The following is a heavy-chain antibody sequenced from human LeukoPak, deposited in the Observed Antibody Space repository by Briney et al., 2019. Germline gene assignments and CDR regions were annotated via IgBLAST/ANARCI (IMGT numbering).Heavy chain of an antibody. Sequence: PGGSLRLSCAASGFTFSRYAMSWVRQAPGKGLEWVSAISGSGGSTYYADSVKGRFTISRDNSKNTLYLQMNNLRAEDTAVYYCAKDATGYCSGGSCWPYYFDYWGQGTLVTVSS. V-gene: IGHV3-23*01. J-gene: IGHJ4*02. CDR1: GFTFSRYA. CDR3: AKDATGYCSGGSCWPYYFDY. CDR2: ISGSGGST. D-gene: IGHD2-15*01.